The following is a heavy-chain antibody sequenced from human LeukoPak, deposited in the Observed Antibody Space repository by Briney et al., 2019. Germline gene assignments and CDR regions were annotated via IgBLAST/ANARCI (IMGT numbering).Heavy chain of an antibody. CDR2: IYYSGST. V-gene: IGHV4-31*03. Sequence: KPSETLSLTCTVSGGSVSSSSYYWGRIRQHPGKGLEWIGYIYYSGSTYYNPSLKSRVTISVDTSKNQFSLKLSSVTAADTAVYYCARGVRWLQLSYFDYWGQGTLVTVSS. CDR1: GGSVSSSSYY. D-gene: IGHD5-24*01. J-gene: IGHJ4*02. CDR3: ARGVRWLQLSYFDY.